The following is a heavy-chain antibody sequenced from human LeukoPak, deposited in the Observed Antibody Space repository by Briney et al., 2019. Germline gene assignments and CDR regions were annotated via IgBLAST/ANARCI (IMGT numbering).Heavy chain of an antibody. CDR2: IYYSGST. V-gene: IGHV4-59*01. J-gene: IGHJ4*02. Sequence: SETLSLTCTVSGGSISSYYWSWIRQPPGKGLEWIGYIYYSGSTNYNPSLKSRVTISVDTSKNQFSLKLSSVTAADTAVYYCARGSSTGFDYWGQGTLVTVSS. CDR1: GGSISSYY. D-gene: IGHD6-13*01. CDR3: ARGSSTGFDY.